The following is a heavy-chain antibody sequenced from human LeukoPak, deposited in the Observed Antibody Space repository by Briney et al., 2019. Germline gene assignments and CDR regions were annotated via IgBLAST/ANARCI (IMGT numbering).Heavy chain of an antibody. CDR3: ASLMVRGVYYYGMDV. Sequence: GGSLRLSCSASGFTFTSYSMHWLRQTPGKGLEGVAVISYDGSNKYYADSVKGRFTISRDNSKNTLYLQMNRLRAEDTAVYYCASLMVRGVYYYGMDVWGQGTTVTVSS. V-gene: IGHV3-30*03. D-gene: IGHD3-10*01. CDR2: ISYDGSNK. J-gene: IGHJ6*02. CDR1: GFTFTSYS.